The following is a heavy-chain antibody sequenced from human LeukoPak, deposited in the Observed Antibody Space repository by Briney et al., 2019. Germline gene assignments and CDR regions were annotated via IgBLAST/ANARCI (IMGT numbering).Heavy chain of an antibody. CDR3: ARVPYPSIAARRYYYGMDV. CDR1: GYTFTSYG. V-gene: IGHV1-18*01. CDR2: ISVYNGNT. Sequence: GASVKVSCKASGYTFTSYGISWVRQAPGQGLEWMGWISVYNGNTNYAQKLQGRVTMTTDTSTSTAYMELRSLRSDDTAVYYCARVPYPSIAARRYYYGMDVWGQGTTVTVSS. D-gene: IGHD6-6*01. J-gene: IGHJ6*02.